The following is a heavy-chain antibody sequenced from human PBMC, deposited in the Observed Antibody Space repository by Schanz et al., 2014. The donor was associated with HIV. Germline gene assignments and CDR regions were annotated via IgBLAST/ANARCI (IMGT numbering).Heavy chain of an antibody. V-gene: IGHV3-30-3*01. CDR2: ITYDGSIK. Sequence: QVQLVESGGGVVQPGRSLRLSCAVSGFTFSNYAMHWVRQAPGKGLEWVAFITYDGSIKKHADSVKGRFTISRDNSKKTLHLQMNSLRPEDTAVYYCAKDQGDVSGTPFDYWGQGTLVTVSS. J-gene: IGHJ4*02. CDR3: AKDQGDVSGTPFDY. D-gene: IGHD1-20*01. CDR1: GFTFSNYA.